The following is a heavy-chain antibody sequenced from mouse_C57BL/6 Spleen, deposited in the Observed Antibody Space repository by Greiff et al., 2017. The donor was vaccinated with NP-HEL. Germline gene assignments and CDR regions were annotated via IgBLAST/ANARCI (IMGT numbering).Heavy chain of an antibody. V-gene: IGHV1-82*01. CDR1: GYAFSSSW. Sequence: QVQLKESGPELVKPGASVKISCKASGYAFSSSWMNWVKQRPGKGLEWIGRIYPGDGDTTYNGKFKGKATLTADKSSSTAYMQLSSLTAEDSAVYFCARETSPYGSSYGFAYWGQGTLVTVSA. CDR2: IYPGDGDT. J-gene: IGHJ3*01. CDR3: ARETSPYGSSYGFAY. D-gene: IGHD1-1*01.